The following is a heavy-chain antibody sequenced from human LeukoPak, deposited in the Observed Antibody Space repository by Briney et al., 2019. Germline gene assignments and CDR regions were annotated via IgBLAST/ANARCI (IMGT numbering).Heavy chain of an antibody. CDR3: ARGRSSMVRGYYYYYMDV. J-gene: IGHJ6*03. V-gene: IGHV4-61*02. D-gene: IGHD3-10*01. CDR1: GGSISSGSYY. CDR2: IYTSGST. Sequence: TLSLTCTVSGGSISSGSYYWSWIRQPAGKGLEWIGRIYTSGSTNYNPSLKSRVTISVDTSKNQFSLKLSSVTAADTAVYYCARGRSSMVRGYYYYYMDVWGKGTTVTVSS.